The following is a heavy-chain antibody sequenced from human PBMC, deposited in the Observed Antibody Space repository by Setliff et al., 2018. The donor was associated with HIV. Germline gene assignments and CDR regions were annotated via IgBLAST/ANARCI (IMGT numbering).Heavy chain of an antibody. CDR3: ARGGLGVVGAIDY. CDR2: INAGDDNT. D-gene: IGHD2-15*01. J-gene: IGHJ4*02. CDR1: GYTFSTNA. Sequence: GASVKVSCKAFGYTFSTNAIHWVRQAPGQRLEWMGYINAGDDNTRYSEKFQGRVTITRDTSANTAYMELSSVTAADTAVYYCARGGLGVVGAIDYWSQGTLVTVSS. V-gene: IGHV1-3*01.